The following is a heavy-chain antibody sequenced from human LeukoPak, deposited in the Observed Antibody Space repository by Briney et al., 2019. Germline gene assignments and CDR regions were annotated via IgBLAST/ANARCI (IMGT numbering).Heavy chain of an antibody. Sequence: PGGSLRLSCAASGFTFSSYSMNWVRQAPGKGLEWVSSISSSSSYIYYADSVKGRFTISRDNSKNTLYLQMNSLRAEDTAVYYCAKDDYYDSSGNFDYWGQGTLVTVSS. CDR3: AKDDYYDSSGNFDY. CDR2: ISSSSSYI. V-gene: IGHV3-21*04. D-gene: IGHD3-22*01. CDR1: GFTFSSYS. J-gene: IGHJ4*02.